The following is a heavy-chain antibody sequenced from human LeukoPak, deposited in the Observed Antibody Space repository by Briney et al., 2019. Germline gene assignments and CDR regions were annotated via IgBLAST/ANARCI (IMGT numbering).Heavy chain of an antibody. CDR3: ARTGLSPIYYYYYYMDV. CDR2: FDPEDGET. D-gene: IGHD3-16*02. CDR1: GYTLTELS. J-gene: IGHJ6*03. Sequence: ASVKVSCKVSGYTLTELSMHWVRQAPGKGLEWMGGFDPEDGETIYAQKFQGRVTMTEDTSTDTAYMELSSLRSEDTAVYYCARTGLSPIYYYYYYMDVWGKGTTVTVSS. V-gene: IGHV1-24*01.